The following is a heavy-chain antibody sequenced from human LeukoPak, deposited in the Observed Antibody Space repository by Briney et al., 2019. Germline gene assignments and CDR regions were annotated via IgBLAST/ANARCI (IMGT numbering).Heavy chain of an antibody. D-gene: IGHD3-22*01. J-gene: IGHJ4*02. CDR3: ARPLTYYYDSSGYPN. Sequence: GGSLRLSCAASGFTFSSYAMHWVRQAPGKGLEWVAVISYDGSNKYYADSVKGRFTISRDNSKNTLYLQMNSLRAEDTAVYYCARPLTYYYDSSGYPNWGQGTLVTVSS. CDR1: GFTFSSYA. V-gene: IGHV3-30*04. CDR2: ISYDGSNK.